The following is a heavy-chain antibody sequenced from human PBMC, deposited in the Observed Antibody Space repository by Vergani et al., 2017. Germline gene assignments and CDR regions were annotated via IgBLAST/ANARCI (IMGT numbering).Heavy chain of an antibody. J-gene: IGHJ4*02. CDR1: GYTFIDYY. CDR2: SNPKSGGA. D-gene: IGHD2-8*01. CDR3: ARDGPPVAVIGTNAVDY. V-gene: IGHV1-2*02. Sequence: QVQLVQSGAEVKKPGASVKVSCKASGYTFIDYYIHWVRQAPEQGLEWVGWSNPKSGGASYAQKFQGRVTMTRDTSIATAYMELSSLTSDDTAVYYCARDGPPVAVIGTNAVDYWGQGTLVTVSS.